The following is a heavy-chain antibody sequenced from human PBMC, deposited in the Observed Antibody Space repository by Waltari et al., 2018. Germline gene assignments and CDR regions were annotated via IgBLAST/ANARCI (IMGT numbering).Heavy chain of an antibody. J-gene: IGHJ6*02. Sequence: QVQLVESGGGVVQPGRSLRLSCAASGFTFSSYAMHWVRQAPGKGLEWVAVISYDGSNKYYAASVKGRFTISRDNSKNTLYLQMNSLRAEDTAVYYCARVEGIAARQFGMDVWGQGTTVTVSS. V-gene: IGHV3-30-3*01. CDR3: ARVEGIAARQFGMDV. D-gene: IGHD6-6*01. CDR2: ISYDGSNK. CDR1: GFTFSSYA.